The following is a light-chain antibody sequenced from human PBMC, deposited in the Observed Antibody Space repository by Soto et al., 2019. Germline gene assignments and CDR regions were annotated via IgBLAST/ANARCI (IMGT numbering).Light chain of an antibody. J-gene: IGKJ5*01. CDR2: AAS. V-gene: IGKV1-9*01. Sequence: DIQLTQSPSFLSASVGDRVTITCRASQVISSYLAWYQQKPGKAPKLLIYAASTLQSGVPSRFSGSGSETEFTLPIRSLQPEDFATYYCQQLNSYPLTFGQGTRLEIK. CDR1: QVISSY. CDR3: QQLNSYPLT.